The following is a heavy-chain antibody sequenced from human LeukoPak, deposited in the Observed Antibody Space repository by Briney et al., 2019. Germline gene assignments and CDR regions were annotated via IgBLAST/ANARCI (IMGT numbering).Heavy chain of an antibody. D-gene: IGHD3-16*02. CDR2: ISGSGSST. Sequence: GGSLRLSCAASGFTFSSYARSWVRQAPGKGLEWVSGISGSGSSTFDADSVKGRFTISRVNSKNTLFLQMNSLRAEDTALYYCAKDYRMIAFGGVIGIDAFDIWGQGTMVTVSS. CDR3: AKDYRMIAFGGVIGIDAFDI. CDR1: GFTFSSYA. J-gene: IGHJ3*02. V-gene: IGHV3-23*01.